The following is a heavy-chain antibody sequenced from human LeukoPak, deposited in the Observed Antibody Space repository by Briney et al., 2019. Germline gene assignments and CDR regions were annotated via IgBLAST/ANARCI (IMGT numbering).Heavy chain of an antibody. Sequence: SGTLPLTCGVCGGSFSGYYWSWIGQPPGKGGEGMGEINHSGSTNYNPCLKSRGTISVDTSKNQYSLTLKYMTAADTAVYYCARLDLHDYSRRTGYYTSSRKYYFDYWGQGTLVTVSS. CDR1: GGSFSGYY. CDR2: INHSGST. J-gene: IGHJ4*02. CDR3: ARLDLHDYSRRTGYYTSSRKYYFDY. V-gene: IGHV4-34*01. D-gene: IGHD3/OR15-3a*01.